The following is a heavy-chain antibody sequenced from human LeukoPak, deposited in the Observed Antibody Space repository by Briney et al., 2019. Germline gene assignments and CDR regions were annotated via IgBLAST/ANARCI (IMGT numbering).Heavy chain of an antibody. CDR2: ISPSGGST. Sequence: ASVKVSCKASGYTLTSYYMHWVRQAPGQGLEWMTIISPSGGSTFYAQKFQGRVTMTRDMSTSTVYMELSSLRSEDTAVYYCARGLASYMDVWGKGTTVTVSS. J-gene: IGHJ6*03. V-gene: IGHV1-46*01. D-gene: IGHD2-21*01. CDR1: GYTLTSYY. CDR3: ARGLASYMDV.